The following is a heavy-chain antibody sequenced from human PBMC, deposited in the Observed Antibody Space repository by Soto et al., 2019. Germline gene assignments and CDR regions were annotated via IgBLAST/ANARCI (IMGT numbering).Heavy chain of an antibody. J-gene: IGHJ4*02. D-gene: IGHD2-2*01. CDR1: GYTFSNYA. V-gene: IGHV3-23*01. Sequence: GGSLRLSCAASGYTFSNYAMSWFRQAPGKGLEWVSGLRDGGGSTFYADSVKGRFTISRDNAKNTLYLQMSSLRAEDTAVYYYAKDKRSVVVPAAGFDDWGQGTRVSVPS. CDR3: AKDKRSVVVPAAGFDD. CDR2: LRDGGGST.